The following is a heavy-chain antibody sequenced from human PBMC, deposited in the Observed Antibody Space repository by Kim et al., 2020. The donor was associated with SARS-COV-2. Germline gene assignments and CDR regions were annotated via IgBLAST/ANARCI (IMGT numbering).Heavy chain of an antibody. CDR2: IGTAGDT. CDR3: ARGGGSGSYSGDAFGI. J-gene: IGHJ3*02. CDR1: GFTFSSYD. D-gene: IGHD3-10*01. V-gene: IGHV3-13*04. Sequence: GGSLRLSCAASGFTFSSYDMHWVRQATGKGLEWVSAIGTAGDTYYPGSVKGRFTISRENAKNSLYLQMNSLRAGDTAVYYCARGGGSGSYSGDAFGIWGQGTMVTVSS.